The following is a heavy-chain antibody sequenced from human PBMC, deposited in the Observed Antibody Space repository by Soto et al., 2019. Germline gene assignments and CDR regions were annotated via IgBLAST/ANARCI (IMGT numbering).Heavy chain of an antibody. CDR1: GDSISSSTYF. J-gene: IGHJ1*01. V-gene: IGHV4-39*01. D-gene: IGHD1-26*01. CDR2: VDYSGTT. Sequence: QLQLQESGPGLVKPSETLSLTCTVSGDSISSSTYFWGWIRQPPGKGLEWIGSVDYSGTTYYNTSLRTRATISVDTSKNQFSLKLSAVTAADTAVYYCARHGANSVSYCEYFQHWGQGTLVTVCS. CDR3: ARHGANSVSYCEYFQH.